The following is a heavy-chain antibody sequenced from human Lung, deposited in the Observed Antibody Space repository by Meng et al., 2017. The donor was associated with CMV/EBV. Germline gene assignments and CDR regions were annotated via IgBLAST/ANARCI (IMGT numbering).Heavy chain of an antibody. V-gene: IGHV4-31*02. CDR1: RGSIRSGTYY. D-gene: IGHD6-13*01. CDR3: AASIPAAGYGWFDP. Sequence: SRGSIRSGTYYWNWIRQPPGKGLEWIGYIDFTGRTYYSPSLRSRLTMSIETSRDEFSLKLSSVTAADSAVYFCAASIPAAGYGWFDPWGQGTLVTVSS. J-gene: IGHJ5*02. CDR2: IDFTGRT.